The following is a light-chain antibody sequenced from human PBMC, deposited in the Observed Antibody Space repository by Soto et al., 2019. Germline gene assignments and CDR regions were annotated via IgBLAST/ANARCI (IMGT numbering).Light chain of an antibody. CDR3: SSYTSRSTLHV. J-gene: IGLJ1*01. Sequence: QSVLTQPASVSGSPGQSITISCTGTSSDVGGYNYVSWYQQHPGKAPKLMIYDVNNRPSGVSNRFSGSKSGNTASLTISGLQAEDEADYYCSSYTSRSTLHVFGTGTKVTVL. CDR1: SSDVGGYNY. V-gene: IGLV2-14*01. CDR2: DVN.